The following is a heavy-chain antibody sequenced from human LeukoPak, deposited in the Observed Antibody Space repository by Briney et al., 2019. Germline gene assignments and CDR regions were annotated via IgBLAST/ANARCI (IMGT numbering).Heavy chain of an antibody. CDR1: GFTFSSYA. D-gene: IGHD6-19*01. V-gene: IGHV3-23*01. CDR2: IFGSGGSA. Sequence: GGSLRLSCTASGFTFSSYAMYWVRQAPGKGVEWVSGIFGSGGSAHYAESVKGRFTISRDNSKNTVWLQMNSLTAEDTAVYYCGKTTTGYSSGRYPAWPVDYWGQGTLVTVSS. J-gene: IGHJ4*02. CDR3: GKTTTGYSSGRYPAWPVDY.